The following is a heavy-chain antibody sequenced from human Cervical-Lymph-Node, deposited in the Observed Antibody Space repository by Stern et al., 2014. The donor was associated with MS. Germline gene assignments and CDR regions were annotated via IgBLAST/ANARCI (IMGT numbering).Heavy chain of an antibody. V-gene: IGHV4-31*03. J-gene: IGHJ4*02. Sequence: QLVQSGPGLVKPSQTLSLTCTVSGGSISSGNYYWSWIRQHPGKGLEWIGSIYHSGSTYYNPPLKGRVTTSIDTSKNQFSLKLSSVTAADTAVYYCARGSREVLLPRFYFDYWGQGTLVTVSS. D-gene: IGHD3-3*01. CDR1: GGSISSGNYY. CDR2: IYHSGST. CDR3: ARGSREVLLPRFYFDY.